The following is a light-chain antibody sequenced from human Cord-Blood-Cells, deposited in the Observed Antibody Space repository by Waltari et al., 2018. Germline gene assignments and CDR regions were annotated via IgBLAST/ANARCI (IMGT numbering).Light chain of an antibody. J-gene: IGKJ2*03. V-gene: IGKV3-20*01. CDR1: QSVSSSN. CDR3: QQYGSSPYS. CDR2: GAS. Sequence: EIVLTQSPGTLSLSPGERATLSCRASQSVSSSNLAWYQQKPVQAPRLLIYGASSRATGIPARFSGSGSGTDFTLTISRREPEDFAVYYCQQYGSSPYSFGQGTKLEIK.